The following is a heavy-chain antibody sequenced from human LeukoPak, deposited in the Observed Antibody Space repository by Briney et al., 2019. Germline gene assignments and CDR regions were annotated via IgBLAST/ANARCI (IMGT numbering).Heavy chain of an antibody. V-gene: IGHV3-7*01. Sequence: GGSLRLSCAASGFTFSTHWMIWVRQAPGKGLEWVANVKGDGSEKYYVDSVKGRFTISRDNARNSLYPQMNSLRAEDTAVYFCATGRAAHLFDYWGQGTLVTVSS. J-gene: IGHJ4*02. CDR2: VKGDGSEK. CDR1: GFTFSTHW. D-gene: IGHD6-6*01. CDR3: ATGRAAHLFDY.